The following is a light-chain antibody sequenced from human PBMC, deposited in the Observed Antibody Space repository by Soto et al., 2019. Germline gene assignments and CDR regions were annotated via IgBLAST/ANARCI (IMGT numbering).Light chain of an antibody. CDR3: QQSYSTPIT. CDR2: AAS. Sequence: DIPMTQSPSSLSASVGDRVTITCRASQSIRSSLNWYQQKPGKAPKLLMYAASSLQSGVPSRFSGSGSGTDFTLTISSLQPEDFATYYCQQSYSTPITFGQGTRLEIK. CDR1: QSIRSS. J-gene: IGKJ5*01. V-gene: IGKV1-39*01.